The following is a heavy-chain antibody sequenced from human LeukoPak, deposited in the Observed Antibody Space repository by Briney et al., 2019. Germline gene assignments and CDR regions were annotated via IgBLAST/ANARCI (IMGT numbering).Heavy chain of an antibody. V-gene: IGHV4-4*07. CDR1: GGSISSYY. CDR3: ARGGYYGSGNDFRFDP. J-gene: IGHJ5*02. CDR2: IYTSGST. D-gene: IGHD3-10*01. Sequence: SETLSLTCTVSGGSISSYYWSWIRQPARKGLEWIGRIYTSGSTNYNPSLKSRVTISVDTSKNQFSLKLSSVTAADTAVYYCARGGYYGSGNDFRFDPWGQGTLVTVSS.